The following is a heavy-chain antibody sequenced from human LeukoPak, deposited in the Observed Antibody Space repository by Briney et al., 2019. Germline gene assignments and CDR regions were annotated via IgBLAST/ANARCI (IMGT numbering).Heavy chain of an antibody. V-gene: IGHV1-18*01. D-gene: IGHD6-13*01. CDR3: ARGSSSWYLDRFDY. CDR2: ISAYNGNT. CDR1: GYTFTSYG. Sequence: ASVKVSCKASGYTFTSYGISWVRQAPGQGLEWMGWISAYNGNTNYAQKLQGRVTMTTDTSASTAYMELRSLRSDDTAVYYCARGSSSWYLDRFDYWGQGTLVTVSS. J-gene: IGHJ4*02.